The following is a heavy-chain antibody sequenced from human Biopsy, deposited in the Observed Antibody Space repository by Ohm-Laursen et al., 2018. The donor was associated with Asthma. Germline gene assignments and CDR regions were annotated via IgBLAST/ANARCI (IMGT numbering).Heavy chain of an antibody. CDR2: ISVYNGNT. CDR1: GYTFNSAG. Sequence: SSVKVACKTSGYTFNSAGITWVRQAPGQGLEWMGWISVYNGNTKVAQKLQDRVTMITDTSTSTAYMELRSLRSDDSAVYFCARAVDYSHYYGIDVWGQGTTVTVS. J-gene: IGHJ6*02. V-gene: IGHV1-18*01. CDR3: ARAVDYSHYYGIDV. D-gene: IGHD3-10*01.